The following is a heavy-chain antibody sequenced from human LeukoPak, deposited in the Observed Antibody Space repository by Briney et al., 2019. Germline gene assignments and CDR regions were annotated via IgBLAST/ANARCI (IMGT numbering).Heavy chain of an antibody. Sequence: PGGSLRLSCAASGFTVSGNYMSWVRQAPGKGLEWVSVIYSGANTYYADSVKGRFTISTDASKNTLYVQMNSLRAEDTAVYYCARVVSTGWWHYFDYWGQGTLVTVSS. V-gene: IGHV3-53*01. CDR3: ARVVSTGWWHYFDY. CDR1: GFTVSGNY. CDR2: IYSGANT. J-gene: IGHJ4*02. D-gene: IGHD6-19*01.